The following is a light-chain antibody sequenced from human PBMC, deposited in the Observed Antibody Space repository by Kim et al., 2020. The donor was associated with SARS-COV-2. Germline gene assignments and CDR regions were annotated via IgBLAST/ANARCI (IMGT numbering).Light chain of an antibody. J-gene: IGLJ3*02. CDR1: NIGSKS. V-gene: IGLV3-21*04. CDR3: QVWDSSSDHPV. CDR2: YDS. Sequence: APGKTAGITCGGNNIGSKSEHWYQQKPGQAPVLVIYYDSDRPSGIPERFSGSNSGNTATLTISRVEAGDEADYYCQVWDSSSDHPVFGGGTKLTVL.